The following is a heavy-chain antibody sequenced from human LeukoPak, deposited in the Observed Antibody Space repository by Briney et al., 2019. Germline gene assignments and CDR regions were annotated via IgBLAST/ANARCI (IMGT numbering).Heavy chain of an antibody. CDR1: GFIFSSYE. CDR2: ISSSSTYI. D-gene: IGHD3-10*01. CDR3: ARAEGSGSSFDY. Sequence: GGSLRLSCAASGFIFSSYEMNWVRQAPGKGLEWVSSISSSSTYIYYADSVKGRFTISRDNAKNSLYLQMNSLRVEDTAVYYCARAEGSGSSFDYWGQGTLVTVSS. J-gene: IGHJ4*02. V-gene: IGHV3-21*03.